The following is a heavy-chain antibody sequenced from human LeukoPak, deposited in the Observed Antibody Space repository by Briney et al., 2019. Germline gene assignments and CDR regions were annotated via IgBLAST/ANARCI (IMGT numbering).Heavy chain of an antibody. D-gene: IGHD3-22*01. J-gene: IGHJ4*02. CDR3: ARRELDYYDSSGYTHYYFDY. V-gene: IGHV1-18*01. CDR2: INPNSGGT. Sequence: ASVKVSCKASGYTFNSYDINWVRQATGQGLEWMGWINPNSGGTNYAQKFQGRVTMTTDTSTSTAYMELRSLRSDDTAVYYCARRELDYYDSSGYTHYYFDYWGQGTLVTVAS. CDR1: GYTFNSYD.